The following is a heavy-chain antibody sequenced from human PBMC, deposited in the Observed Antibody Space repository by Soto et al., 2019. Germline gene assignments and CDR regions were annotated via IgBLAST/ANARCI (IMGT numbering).Heavy chain of an antibody. J-gene: IGHJ6*02. CDR1: GFTFSSYA. D-gene: IGHD6-13*01. CDR3: ARYLVQQLGYYYGMDV. CDR2: ISYDGSNK. V-gene: IGHV3-30-3*01. Sequence: GGSLRLSCAASGFTFSSYAMHWVRQAPGKGLEWVAVISYDGSNKYYADSVKGRFTISRDNSKNTLYLQMNSLRAEDTAVYYCARYLVQQLGYYYGMDVWGPGTTVTVSS.